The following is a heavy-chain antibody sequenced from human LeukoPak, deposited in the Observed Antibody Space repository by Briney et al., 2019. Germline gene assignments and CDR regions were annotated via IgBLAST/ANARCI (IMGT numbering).Heavy chain of an antibody. V-gene: IGHV4-59*01. CDR3: TRLLWFGELFPAFDI. CDR2: IFYTGST. CDR1: GGSIGTYY. J-gene: IGHJ3*02. D-gene: IGHD3-10*01. Sequence: SETLSLTCTVSGGSIGTYYWSWIRHPPGKGLEKIGYIFYTGSTNYNPSLESRVTISLDTSKSQFSLSLSSVTAADTAVYYCTRLLWFGELFPAFDIWGQGTTVTVSS.